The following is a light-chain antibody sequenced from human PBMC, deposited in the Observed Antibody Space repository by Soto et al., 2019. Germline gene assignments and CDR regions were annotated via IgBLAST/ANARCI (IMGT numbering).Light chain of an antibody. CDR3: SSYAGSNNYVV. CDR2: EVS. CDR1: SSDVGNYNY. J-gene: IGLJ2*01. V-gene: IGLV2-8*01. Sequence: QSALTQPPSASGSPGQSVTISCTGTSSDVGNYNYVSWYQQHPGKAPKVMIYEVSKRPSGVPDRFSGSKSGNAASLTVSGLPAEDEADYYCSSYAGSNNYVVFGGGTKLTVL.